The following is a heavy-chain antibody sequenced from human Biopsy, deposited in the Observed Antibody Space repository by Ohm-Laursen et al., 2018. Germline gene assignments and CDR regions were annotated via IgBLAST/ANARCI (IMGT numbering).Heavy chain of an antibody. Sequence: GASVKVSCKTSGYIFTSYYIHWVRQAPGQGLEWMASINPSGGSTTYAQRFQGRLIMTRDTSTSSIYMELSSLRSEDTAIYFCARAVAGTGGVFDSWGQGTLVTASS. J-gene: IGHJ4*02. CDR2: INPSGGST. V-gene: IGHV1-46*01. CDR3: ARAVAGTGGVFDS. D-gene: IGHD6-19*01. CDR1: GYIFTSYY.